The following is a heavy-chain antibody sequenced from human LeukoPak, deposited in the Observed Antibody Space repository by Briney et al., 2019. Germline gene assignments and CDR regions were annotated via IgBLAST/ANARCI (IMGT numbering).Heavy chain of an antibody. J-gene: IGHJ3*02. CDR3: AMAQYYYDSSGYFHDAFDI. Sequence: GSLRLSCXASGFTXSSYAMSWVRQAPGKGLEWVSAISGSGGSTYYADSMKGRFTISRDNSKNTLYLQMNSLRAEDTAVHYCAMAQYYYDSSGYFHDAFDIWGQGTMVTVSS. V-gene: IGHV3-23*01. D-gene: IGHD3-22*01. CDR2: ISGSGGST. CDR1: GFTXSSYA.